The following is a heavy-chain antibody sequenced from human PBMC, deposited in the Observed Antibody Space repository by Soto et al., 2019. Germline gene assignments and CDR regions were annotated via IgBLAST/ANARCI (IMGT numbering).Heavy chain of an antibody. CDR1: GFTFSSYA. CDR3: GREPYISGHYSGGCDV. J-gene: IGHJ3*01. CDR2: VSHDGKTE. D-gene: IGHD3-22*01. V-gene: IGHV3-30*04. Sequence: QVQLVESGGGVVQPGRSLRLSCAASGFTFSSYAMHWVRQAPGEGLEWVAVVSHDGKTEYHAASVKGRFTISRDTSANILSLQMNSLRVEDTAVYYCGREPYISGHYSGGCDVWGQGTMVTVSS.